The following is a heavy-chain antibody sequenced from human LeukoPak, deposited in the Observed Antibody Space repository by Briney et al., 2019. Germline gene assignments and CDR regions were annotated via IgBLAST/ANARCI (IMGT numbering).Heavy chain of an antibody. CDR2: ISDTGDAT. J-gene: IGHJ4*02. CDR3: ARRLTSRAFDY. V-gene: IGHV3-23*01. Sequence: PGGSLRLSCVVSGFTFNNYVMTWVRQAPGKGPEWVSSISDTGDATYFADAVKGRFTISRDNSKNTLYLQMNSLRAEDTATYYCARRLTSRAFDYCGQGTLVTVSS. CDR1: GFTFNNYV.